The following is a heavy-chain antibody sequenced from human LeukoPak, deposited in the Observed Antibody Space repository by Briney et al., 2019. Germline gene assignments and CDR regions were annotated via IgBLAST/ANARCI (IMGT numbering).Heavy chain of an antibody. CDR2: ISSSGSTI. Sequence: GGSLRLSCAASGFTFSDYYMSWIRQAPGKGLEWVSYISSSGSTIYYADSVKGRFTISRDSSKNTLYLQMNSLRAEDTAVYYCAREIDYLFDYWGQGTLVTVSS. D-gene: IGHD4-11*01. CDR1: GFTFSDYY. CDR3: AREIDYLFDY. J-gene: IGHJ4*02. V-gene: IGHV3-11*01.